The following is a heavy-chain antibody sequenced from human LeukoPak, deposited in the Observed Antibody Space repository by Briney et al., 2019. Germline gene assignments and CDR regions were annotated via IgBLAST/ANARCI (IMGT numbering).Heavy chain of an antibody. J-gene: IGHJ2*01. V-gene: IGHV3-21*01. CDR2: ISRSRSYI. CDR1: GLTFRSYS. D-gene: IGHD3-22*01. Sequence: PGGSLSLPCAASGLTFRSYSMNWVRQAPGKGLEWVSSISRSRSYIYYTDSVKGRFTISRDNAKNSLYLQKNSLRAEDTAVYYCARDPAEANKPYYYDSSGYYFFHFGGR. CDR3: ARDPAEANKPYYYDSSGYYFFHF.